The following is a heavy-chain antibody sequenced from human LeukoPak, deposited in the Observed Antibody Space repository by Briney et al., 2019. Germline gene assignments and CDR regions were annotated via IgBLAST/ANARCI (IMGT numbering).Heavy chain of an antibody. V-gene: IGHV3-23*01. CDR2: ISGSGGST. CDR3: AKDLWGFPVAGMFDP. Sequence: GGSLRLSCAASGFTFSSYAMSWVRQAPGKGLEWVSAISGSGGSTYYADSVKGRFTVSRDNSKNTLYLQMNSLRAEDTAVYYCAKDLWGFPVAGMFDPWGQGTLVTVSS. D-gene: IGHD6-19*01. J-gene: IGHJ5*02. CDR1: GFTFSSYA.